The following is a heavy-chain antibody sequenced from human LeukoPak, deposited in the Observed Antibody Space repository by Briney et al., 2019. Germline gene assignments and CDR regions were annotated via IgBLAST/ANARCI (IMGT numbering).Heavy chain of an antibody. CDR1: GGTFSSYA. CDR3: ARGDYYDSSGYYTA. Sequence: GASVKVSCTASGGTFSSYAISWVRQAPGQGLEWMGGIIPIFGTANYAQKFQGRVTITADESTSTAYMELSSLRSEDTAVYYCARGDYYDSSGYYTAWGQGTLVTVSS. D-gene: IGHD3-22*01. CDR2: IIPIFGTA. J-gene: IGHJ5*02. V-gene: IGHV1-69*13.